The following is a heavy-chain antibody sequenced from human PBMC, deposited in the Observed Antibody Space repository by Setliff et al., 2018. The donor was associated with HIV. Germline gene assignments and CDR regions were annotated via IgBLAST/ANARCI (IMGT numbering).Heavy chain of an antibody. CDR2: IKQDGSEK. CDR3: ASQIAVGI. D-gene: IGHD6-19*01. V-gene: IGHV3-7*01. J-gene: IGHJ3*02. CDR1: GGSLSSYY. Sequence: PSETLSLTCVAYGGSLSSYYWNWIRQAPGKGLEWVANIKQDGSEKYYVDSVKGRFTISRDNAKNTLYLEMNSLTAEDTAVYYCASQIAVGIWGQGTMVTVSS.